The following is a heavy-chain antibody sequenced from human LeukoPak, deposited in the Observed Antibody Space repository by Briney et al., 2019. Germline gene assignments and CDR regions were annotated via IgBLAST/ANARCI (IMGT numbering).Heavy chain of an antibody. Sequence: ASVKVSCKASGYTFTGYYMHWVRQAPGQGLEWMGRINPNSGGINYAQKFQGRVTMTRDTSISTAYMELSRLRSDDTAVYYCARADGYNDPVDYWGQGTLVTVSS. CDR1: GYTFTGYY. CDR3: ARADGYNDPVDY. D-gene: IGHD5-24*01. J-gene: IGHJ4*02. CDR2: INPNSGGI. V-gene: IGHV1-2*06.